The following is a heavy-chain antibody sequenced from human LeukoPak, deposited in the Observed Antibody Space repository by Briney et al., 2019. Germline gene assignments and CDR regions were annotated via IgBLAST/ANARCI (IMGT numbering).Heavy chain of an antibody. J-gene: IGHJ3*02. V-gene: IGHV4-34*01. D-gene: IGHD2-15*01. CDR3: ARSGGTSARVNAFDI. CDR2: INHSGST. CDR1: GFTFSSYW. Sequence: PGGSLRLSCAASGFTFSSYWMNWARQAPGKGLEWIGEINHSGSTNYNPSLKSRVTISVDTSKNQFSLKLSSVTAADTAVYYCARSGGTSARVNAFDIWGQGTMVTVSS.